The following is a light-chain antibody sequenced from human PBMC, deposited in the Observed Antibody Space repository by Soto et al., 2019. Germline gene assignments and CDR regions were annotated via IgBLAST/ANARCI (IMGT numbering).Light chain of an antibody. Sequence: EIVMTQSPATLSVSPGKRVILSCWASQSVSSNLAWYQQKPGQAPRLLIYGASARATGLPFRFSGSGSGTDFSLTISSLQPEDVATYYCQYLNSFPLTFGGGTKVDIK. V-gene: IGKV3-15*01. CDR3: QYLNSFPLT. CDR1: QSVSSN. CDR2: GAS. J-gene: IGKJ4*01.